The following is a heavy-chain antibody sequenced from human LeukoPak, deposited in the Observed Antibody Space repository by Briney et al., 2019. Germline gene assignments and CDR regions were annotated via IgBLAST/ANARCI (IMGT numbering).Heavy chain of an antibody. CDR1: GFTFSEYS. Sequence: GGSLRLSCAASGFTFSEYSMNWLRQAPGKGLEWISYINNDRSSIADSVKGRFTISRDTAENLPFLQMNSLRADDTAVYYCARDTDWSFDYWGQGILVTVSS. V-gene: IGHV3-48*01. J-gene: IGHJ4*02. CDR2: INNDRSS. D-gene: IGHD2-21*01. CDR3: ARDTDWSFDY.